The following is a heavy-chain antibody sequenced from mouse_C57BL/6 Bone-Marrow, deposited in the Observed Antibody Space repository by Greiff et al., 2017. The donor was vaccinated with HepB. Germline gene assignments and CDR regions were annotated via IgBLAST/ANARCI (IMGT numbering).Heavy chain of an antibody. CDR1: GFTFSSYG. CDR3: ARPYYGNYTDD. CDR2: ISSGGSYT. D-gene: IGHD2-10*01. V-gene: IGHV5-6*01. Sequence: EVKVVESGGDLVKPGGSLKLSCAASGFTFSSYGMSWVRQTPDKRLEWVATISSGGSYTYYPDSVKGRFTISRDNAKNTLYLQMSSLKSEDAAMYYCARPYYGNYTDDWGQGTSVTVSS. J-gene: IGHJ4*01.